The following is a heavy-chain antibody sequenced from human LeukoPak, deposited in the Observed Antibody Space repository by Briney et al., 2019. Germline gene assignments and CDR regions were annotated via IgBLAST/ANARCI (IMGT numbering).Heavy chain of an antibody. J-gene: IGHJ4*02. V-gene: IGHV1-46*01. CDR1: GYTFTDYY. D-gene: IGHD6-13*01. CDR3: ARVTSPARRGRTLVAAAATPFDF. CDR2: INPGNNKT. Sequence: ASVKVSCKALGYTFTDYYVHWVRRAPGVGLEWMGVINPGNNKTTYAQKFQDRVNMTRDTSTSTVYLELSSLTSDDTAIYFCARVTSPARRGRTLVAAAATPFDFWGQGTLVTVFS.